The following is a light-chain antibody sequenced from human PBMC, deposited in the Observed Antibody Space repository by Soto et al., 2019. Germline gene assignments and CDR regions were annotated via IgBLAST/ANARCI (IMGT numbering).Light chain of an antibody. CDR1: QSVSSSY. CDR2: DAS. Sequence: EIVLTQSPGTLSLSPGERATLSCRASQSVSSSYLAWYQHKPGQAPRLLIYDASARATGIPDRFSGSGSGTDFTLTISRLEPEDFAVYYCQQYAASPITFGPGTKVDVK. CDR3: QQYAASPIT. J-gene: IGKJ3*01. V-gene: IGKV3-20*01.